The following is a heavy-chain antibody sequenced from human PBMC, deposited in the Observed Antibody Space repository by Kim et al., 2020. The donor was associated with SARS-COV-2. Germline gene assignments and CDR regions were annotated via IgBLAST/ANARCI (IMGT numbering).Heavy chain of an antibody. J-gene: IGHJ4*02. Sequence: YTGSKGDYADSVGGRFTISRDNSQKMLYLQMNRLRAEDTAIYFCARDSQYWGQGTVVTVTS. CDR3: ARDSQY. V-gene: IGHV3-33*05. CDR2: YTGSKG.